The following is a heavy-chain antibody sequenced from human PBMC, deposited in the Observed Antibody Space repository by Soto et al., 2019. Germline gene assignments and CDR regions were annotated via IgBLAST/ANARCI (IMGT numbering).Heavy chain of an antibody. Sequence: QVQLVQSGAEVRKPGASVKVSCKASGYTFSDYYIDWVREAPGKGLEWMGWINPNSGGTKYAPKFQGGVTMTRNTSITTAYMELSSLRSGDTAVYYCAREPATAKPEGVDFWGQGTLVTDSS. CDR3: AREPATAKPEGVDF. D-gene: IGHD1-1*01. J-gene: IGHJ4*02. CDR2: INPNSGGT. V-gene: IGHV1-2*02. CDR1: GYTFSDYY.